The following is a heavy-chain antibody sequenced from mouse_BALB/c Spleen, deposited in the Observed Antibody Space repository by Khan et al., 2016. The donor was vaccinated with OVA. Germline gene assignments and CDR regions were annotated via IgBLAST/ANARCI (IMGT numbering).Heavy chain of an antibody. V-gene: IGHV1S136*01. CDR1: GYTFTNYV. CDR2: INPYNAGT. CDR3: AREASGWDFSFPY. D-gene: IGHD4-1*01. J-gene: IGHJ3*01. Sequence: VQLKESGPELVEPGASVKMSCKASGYTFTNYVMHWVKQKPGQGLEWIGYINPYNAGTRYNEKFKGKATMTSDISSTTAYMELSSLTSEDSSVYYCAREASGWDFSFPYWGQGTLVTVSA.